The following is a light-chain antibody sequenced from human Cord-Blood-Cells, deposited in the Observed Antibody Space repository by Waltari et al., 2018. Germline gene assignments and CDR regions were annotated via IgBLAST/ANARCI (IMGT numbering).Light chain of an antibody. Sequence: HSALTQPRSVCGSPGQSVTTCCTGPSRHVGGYSSDPSYQQHPGKAPNLMIYDLSKRPSGVPDRFSGSKSGNTASLTISGLQAEDEADYYICSYAGSYTYVFGTGTKVTVL. V-gene: IGLV2-11*01. CDR2: DLS. CDR1: SRHVGGYSS. J-gene: IGLJ1*01. CDR3: CSYAGSYTYV.